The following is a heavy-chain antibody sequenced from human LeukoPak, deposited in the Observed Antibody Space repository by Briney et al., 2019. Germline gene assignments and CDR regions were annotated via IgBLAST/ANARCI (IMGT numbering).Heavy chain of an antibody. Sequence: SETLSLTCTVSGGSISSHYWSWIRQPPGKGLEWIGYIYYSGSTNYNPSLKSQVTISVDTSKNQFSLKLSSVTAADTAVYYCARDSGYDPRSFDYWGQGTLVTVSS. CDR2: IYYSGST. V-gene: IGHV4-59*11. D-gene: IGHD5-12*01. CDR1: GGSISSHY. J-gene: IGHJ4*02. CDR3: ARDSGYDPRSFDY.